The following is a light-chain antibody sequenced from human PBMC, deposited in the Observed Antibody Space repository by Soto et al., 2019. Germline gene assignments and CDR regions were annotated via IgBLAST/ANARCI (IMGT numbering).Light chain of an antibody. Sequence: QSVLTQPPSASGTPGQRVTSSCFGGSSNFGSNTVNWYQQLPGTAPKLLIYSNNQRPSGVPDRFSGSKSGTSASLAISGLQSEDEADYYCAAWDDSLNVLYVFGTGTKVTVL. CDR3: AAWDDSLNVLYV. CDR1: SSNFGSNT. CDR2: SNN. J-gene: IGLJ1*01. V-gene: IGLV1-44*01.